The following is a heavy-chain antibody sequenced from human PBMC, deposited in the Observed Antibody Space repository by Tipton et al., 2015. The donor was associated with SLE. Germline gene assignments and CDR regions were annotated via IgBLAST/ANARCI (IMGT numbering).Heavy chain of an antibody. Sequence: SLRLSCAVSGFTFGTHVMHWARQAPGKGLEWVSGISGNGGEIFYADTVKGRVTISRDSARNSLFLQMNSLRDEDTAVYYCTRQHYGAGSYSWDYYLYAMDVLSQGTTFTVSS. CDR3: TRQHYGAGSYSWDYYLYAMDV. CDR2: ISGNGGEI. V-gene: IGHV3-21*06. CDR1: GFTFGTHV. J-gene: IGHJ6*02. D-gene: IGHD3-10*01.